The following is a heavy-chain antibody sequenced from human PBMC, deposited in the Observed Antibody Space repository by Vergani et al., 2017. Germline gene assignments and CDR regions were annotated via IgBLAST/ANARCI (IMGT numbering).Heavy chain of an antibody. J-gene: IGHJ4*02. CDR2: IDWDDDK. Sequence: QVTLKESGPALVKPTQTLTLTCTLSGFSVNSHPMRVIWIRPPPGKALEWLARIDWDDDKFYDRSLKTRLTISKDTSKNQVVLRMTNMDPVDTATYYCARLHGPSGYYYFDYWGQGILVTVSS. CDR3: ARLHGPSGYYYFDY. D-gene: IGHD3-22*01. CDR1: GFSVNSHPMR. V-gene: IGHV2-70*04.